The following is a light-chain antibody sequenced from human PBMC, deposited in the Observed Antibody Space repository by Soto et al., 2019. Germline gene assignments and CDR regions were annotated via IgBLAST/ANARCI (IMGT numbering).Light chain of an antibody. J-gene: IGKJ4*01. CDR1: QSITSSY. V-gene: IGKV3-20*01. CDR3: QQYGNSPPT. CDR2: GAS. Sequence: EIVLTQSPGTLSLSPGERATLSCRASQSITSSYLAWYQQKPGQAPRLLMYGASTRAPGIPDRLSGSGSGTDFTLTISRLEPEDSAVYYCQQYGNSPPTFGGGTKV.